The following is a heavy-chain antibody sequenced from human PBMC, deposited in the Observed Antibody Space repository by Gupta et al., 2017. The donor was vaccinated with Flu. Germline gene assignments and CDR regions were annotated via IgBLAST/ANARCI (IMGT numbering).Heavy chain of an antibody. D-gene: IGHD1-1*01. J-gene: IGHJ2*01. CDR1: GYSFTSHW. Sequence: EVQLVQSGAEMKKPGESLQISCKGSGYSFTSHWIAWVRQVPGKGLEWMGIIYPGDSDIRMSPSVQGQVTMSVDKSISTADLQWSSLEASDNAMYFCARRTERNWYFDLWGRGTLVTVSS. CDR3: ARRTERNWYFDL. V-gene: IGHV5-51*01. CDR2: IYPGDSDI.